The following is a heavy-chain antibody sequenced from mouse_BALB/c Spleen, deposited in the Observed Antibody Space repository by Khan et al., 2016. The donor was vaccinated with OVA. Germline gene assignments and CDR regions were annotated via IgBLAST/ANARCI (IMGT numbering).Heavy chain of an antibody. Sequence: EVQLQESGPGLVKPSQSLSLTCSVTGYSITSGYFWNWIRQFPGNNLEWMGYIRYDGNSNYNPSLKNRISITRDTSKNHFFLQLNSVTPEDTATYYCARGGSSGPAWFAYWGQGTLVTVSA. CDR2: IRYDGNS. J-gene: IGHJ3*01. CDR3: ARGGSSGPAWFAY. CDR1: GYSITSGYF. D-gene: IGHD3-1*01. V-gene: IGHV3-6*02.